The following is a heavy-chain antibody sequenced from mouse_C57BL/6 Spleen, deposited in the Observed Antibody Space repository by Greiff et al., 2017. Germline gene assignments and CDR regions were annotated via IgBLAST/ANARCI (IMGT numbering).Heavy chain of an antibody. V-gene: IGHV4-1*01. CDR3: ARGNSFYWYFDV. D-gene: IGHD2-1*01. Sequence: EASGIDFSRYWMSWVRRAPGKGLEWIGEINPDSSTINYAPSLKDKFIISRDNAKNTLYLQMSKVRSEDTALYYGARGNSFYWYFDVWGTGTTVTVSS. CDR2: INPDSSTI. CDR1: GIDFSRYW. J-gene: IGHJ1*03.